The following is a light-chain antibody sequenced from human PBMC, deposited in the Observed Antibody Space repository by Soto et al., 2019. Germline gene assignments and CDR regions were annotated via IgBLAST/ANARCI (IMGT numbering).Light chain of an antibody. V-gene: IGKV1-5*03. J-gene: IGKJ1*01. CDR2: KGS. Sequence: DIQMTQSPSTLSASVGDRVTITCRASQSISDWLAWYQQNPGKAPKVLIYKGSFLENGVPSRFSGSGSGTEFTLTIDSLQPDDFATYYFHQYNSYPSTFGQVTKVEIK. CDR3: HQYNSYPST. CDR1: QSISDW.